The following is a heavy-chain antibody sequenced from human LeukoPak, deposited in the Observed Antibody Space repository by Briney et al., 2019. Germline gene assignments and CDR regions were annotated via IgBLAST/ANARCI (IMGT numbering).Heavy chain of an antibody. J-gene: IGHJ6*02. CDR3: ARDRGSGSYPSPYYYYYGMDV. CDR1: GGSISSYY. D-gene: IGHD3-10*01. CDR2: IYYSGST. Sequence: SETLSLTCTVSGGSISSYYWSRIRQPPGKGLEWIGHIYYSGSTNYNPSLKSRVTISVDTSKNQFSLKLSSVTAADTAVYYCARDRGSGSYPSPYYYYYGMDVWGQGTTVTVSS. V-gene: IGHV4-59*01.